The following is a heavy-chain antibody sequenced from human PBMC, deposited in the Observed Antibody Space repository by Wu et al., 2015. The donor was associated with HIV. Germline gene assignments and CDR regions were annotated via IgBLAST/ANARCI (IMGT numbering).Heavy chain of an antibody. CDR3: ASPRSPGFSSAWPTYFDY. CDR2: IIPLFGTT. CDR1: GNTFNA. V-gene: IGHV1-69*05. D-gene: IGHD6-19*01. J-gene: IGHJ4*01. Sequence: QVQLVQSGAEVKKPGSSVKISCKASGNTFNAINWVRQAPGQGLEWMGGIIPLFGTTEYAQIFQGRVTITTDESTSTAYVRLSSLRSEDTAVYYCASPRSPGFSSAWPTYFDYWGHGTLVTVSS.